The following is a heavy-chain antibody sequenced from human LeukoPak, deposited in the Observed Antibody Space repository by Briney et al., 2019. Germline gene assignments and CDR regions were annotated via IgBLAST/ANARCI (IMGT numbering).Heavy chain of an antibody. V-gene: IGHV4-59*08. J-gene: IGHJ4*02. CDR1: GASISSYY. Sequence: SETLSLTCTVSGASISSYYWSWIRQPPGKGLEWIAYIYDSGSTNYNPSLKSRVTTSVDTSKNQFSLMLSSVTAADTDVYFCARHGGGWSFDYWGQGTLVTVSS. CDR3: ARHGGGWSFDY. CDR2: IYDSGST. D-gene: IGHD6-19*01.